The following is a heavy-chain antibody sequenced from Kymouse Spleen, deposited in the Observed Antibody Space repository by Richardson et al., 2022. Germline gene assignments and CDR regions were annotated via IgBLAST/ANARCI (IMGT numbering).Heavy chain of an antibody. CDR2: INHSGST. CDR3: ASYSGWTNYGMDV. J-gene: IGHJ6*02. CDR1: GGSFSGYY. D-gene: IGHD6-19*01. V-gene: IGHV4-34*01. Sequence: QVQLQQWGAGLLKPSETLSLTCAVYGGSFSGYYWSWIRQPPGKGLEWIGEINHSGSTNYNPSLKSRVTISVDTSKNQFSLKLSSVTAADTAVYYCASYSGWTNYGMDVWGQGTTVTVSS.